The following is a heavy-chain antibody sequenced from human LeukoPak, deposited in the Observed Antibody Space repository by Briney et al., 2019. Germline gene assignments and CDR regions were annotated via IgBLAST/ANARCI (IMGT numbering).Heavy chain of an antibody. CDR2: ISGSGGST. CDR1: GLTFSSYA. J-gene: IGHJ3*02. D-gene: IGHD3-3*01. V-gene: IGHV3-23*01. CDR3: AKGGTRRFSSITIFGVVQDAFDI. Sequence: GGSLRLSCAASGLTFSSYAMSWVRQAPGKGPEWVSAISGSGGSTYYADSVKGRFTISRDNSKNTLYLQMNSLRAEDTAVYYCAKGGTRRFSSITIFGVVQDAFDIWGQGTMVTVSS.